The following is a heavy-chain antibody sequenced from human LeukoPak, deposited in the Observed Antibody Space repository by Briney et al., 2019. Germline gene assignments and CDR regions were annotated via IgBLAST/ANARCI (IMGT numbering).Heavy chain of an antibody. Sequence: KSSETLSLTCTVSDGSISGYYWSWIRQPPGKGLEWIGYIYYSGSTNYNPSLMSRVTISVDTSKNQFSLKLSSVTAADTAVYYCARDSLRRVTAFDIWGQGTVVTVSS. D-gene: IGHD6-6*01. CDR3: ARDSLRRVTAFDI. CDR2: IYYSGST. CDR1: DGSISGYY. V-gene: IGHV4-59*01. J-gene: IGHJ3*02.